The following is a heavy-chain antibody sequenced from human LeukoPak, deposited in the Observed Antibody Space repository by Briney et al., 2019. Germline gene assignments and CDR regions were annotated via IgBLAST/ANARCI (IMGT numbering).Heavy chain of an antibody. CDR2: IYYSGST. V-gene: IGHV4-59*01. J-gene: IGHJ5*02. CDR1: GGSISSYY. Sequence: SETLSLTCTVSGGSISSYYWSWIRQPAGKGLDWIGYIYYSGSTNYNPSLKSRVTISVDTSKNQFSLKLSSVTAADTAVYCCATGYCTNGVCDHNWFDPWGQGTLVTVSS. D-gene: IGHD2-8*01. CDR3: ATGYCTNGVCDHNWFDP.